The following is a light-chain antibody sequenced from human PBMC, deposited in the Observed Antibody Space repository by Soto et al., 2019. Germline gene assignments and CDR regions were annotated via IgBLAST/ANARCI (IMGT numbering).Light chain of an antibody. Sequence: QSALTQPPSASGSPGQSVTISCTGTSSDVGAYTYVSWYLQHPGKAPKLMIYEVSRRHSGVPDRFSGSKSGNTASLTVSGLQAEDEADYYCSSYVGSSVVFGGGTKLTVL. J-gene: IGLJ2*01. CDR2: EVS. CDR1: SSDVGAYTY. CDR3: SSYVGSSVV. V-gene: IGLV2-8*01.